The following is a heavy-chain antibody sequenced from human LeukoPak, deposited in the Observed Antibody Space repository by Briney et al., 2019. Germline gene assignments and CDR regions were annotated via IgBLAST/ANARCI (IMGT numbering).Heavy chain of an antibody. CDR3: ARGSWYDVGYFDY. CDR1: GGSFSGYY. D-gene: IGHD1-1*01. CDR2: INHSGST. Sequence: SETLSLTCAVYGGSFSGYYWSWIRQPPGKGLEWIGEINHSGSTNYNPSLKSRVTISVDTSKNQFSLKLSAGTAADTAVYYCARGSWYDVGYFDYWGQGTLVTVSS. V-gene: IGHV4-34*01. J-gene: IGHJ4*02.